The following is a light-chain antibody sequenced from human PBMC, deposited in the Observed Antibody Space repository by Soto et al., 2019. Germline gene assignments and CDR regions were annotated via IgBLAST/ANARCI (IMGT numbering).Light chain of an antibody. V-gene: IGLV2-14*01. CDR3: SSYTSSSTWV. CDR2: EVS. CDR1: SSDVGGYNY. Sequence: QSVLTQPASVSGYPGQSITISCTGTSSDVGGYNYVSWYQQHPGKAPKLMIYEVSNRPSGVSNRFSGSKSGNTASLTISGLQAEDEADYYCSSYTSSSTWVFGGGTKLTVL. J-gene: IGLJ3*02.